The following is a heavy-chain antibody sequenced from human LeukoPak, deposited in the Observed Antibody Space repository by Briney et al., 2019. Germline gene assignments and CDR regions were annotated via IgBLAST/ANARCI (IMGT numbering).Heavy chain of an antibody. Sequence: PGGSLRLSCAASGFSFTTYGMHWVRQPPGKGLEWVAFIRYDGSNKYYADSVKGRFAISRDNSKNTLYLQMNSLRAEDTAVYYCAKEGGVGTTYFDYWGQGTLVTVSS. D-gene: IGHD1-26*01. V-gene: IGHV3-30*02. CDR2: IRYDGSNK. CDR1: GFSFTTYG. J-gene: IGHJ4*02. CDR3: AKEGGVGTTYFDY.